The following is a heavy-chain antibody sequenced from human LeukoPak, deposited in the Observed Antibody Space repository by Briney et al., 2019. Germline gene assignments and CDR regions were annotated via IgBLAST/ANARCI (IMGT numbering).Heavy chain of an antibody. D-gene: IGHD2-21*01. CDR2: IEQDGSEK. Sequence: PGGSLRLSCAASGFTFSSYWMHWVRQAPGKGLEWVANIEQDGSEKYYVDSVKGRFSISRDNARNSLHLQMNSLRAEDTAVYYCARDCGILRIDCGDSLVIWGQGTMVTVSS. CDR3: ARDCGILRIDCGDSLVI. V-gene: IGHV3-7*03. J-gene: IGHJ3*02. CDR1: GFTFSSYW.